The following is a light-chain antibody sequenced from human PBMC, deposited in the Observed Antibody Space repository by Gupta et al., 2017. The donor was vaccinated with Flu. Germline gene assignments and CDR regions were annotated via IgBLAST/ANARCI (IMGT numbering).Light chain of an antibody. CDR1: SSDVGGYNY. CDR2: EVS. J-gene: IGLJ1*01. CDR3: GSHEDTYTSIVL. V-gene: IGLV2-11*01. Sequence: QSALTQPRSVSGSPGQSVTISCTGTSSDVGGYNYVSWYQQHPGKAPKLMIYEVSKRPSGVPDRVSGSKSGNTASLTISGLQAEDEADYYCGSHEDTYTSIVLFGTGTKLTVL.